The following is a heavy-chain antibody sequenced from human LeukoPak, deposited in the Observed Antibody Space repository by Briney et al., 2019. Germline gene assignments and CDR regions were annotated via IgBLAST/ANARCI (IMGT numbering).Heavy chain of an antibody. CDR3: ARGYCSSGGCLQNNWFDP. CDR2: TKPDGSAE. V-gene: IGHV3-7*03. CDR1: GFTFRNYW. J-gene: IGHJ5*02. Sequence: GGSLRLSCAASGFTFRNYWMGWVRQAPGKGLEWVANTKPDGSAEYYADSVRGRFTTSRDNAKNSLDLQMNSLRVEDTAVYYCARGYCSSGGCLQNNWFDPWGQGTLVTVSS. D-gene: IGHD2-15*01.